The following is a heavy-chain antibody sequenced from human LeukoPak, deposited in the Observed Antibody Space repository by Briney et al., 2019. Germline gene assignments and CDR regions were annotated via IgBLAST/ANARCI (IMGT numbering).Heavy chain of an antibody. CDR2: INPNSGNT. J-gene: IGHJ4*02. D-gene: IGHD3-16*02. CDR1: GYTFTSYD. CDR3: ARGRLRLGELSVPDY. V-gene: IGHV1-8*01. Sequence: EASVKVSCKASGYTFTSYDINWVRQATGQGLEWMGWINPNSGNTGYAQKFQGRVTMTRNTSISTAYMELSSLRSDDTAVYYCARGRLRLGELSVPDYWGQRTLVTVSS.